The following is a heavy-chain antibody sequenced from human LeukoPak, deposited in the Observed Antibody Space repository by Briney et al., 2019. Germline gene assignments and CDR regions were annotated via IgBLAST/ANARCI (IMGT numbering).Heavy chain of an antibody. CDR1: GYTWTSYG. CDR2: ISAYNGNT. Sequence: GASVRVACKASGYTWTSYGISWVRQTPGQGLEWMGWISAYNGNTNYAQKLQGRVTMTTDTSTSTAYMELRSLRSDDTAVYYCARYCSSTSCRHSYYYGMDVWGQGTTVTVSS. J-gene: IGHJ6*02. V-gene: IGHV1-18*01. CDR3: ARYCSSTSCRHSYYYGMDV. D-gene: IGHD2-2*01.